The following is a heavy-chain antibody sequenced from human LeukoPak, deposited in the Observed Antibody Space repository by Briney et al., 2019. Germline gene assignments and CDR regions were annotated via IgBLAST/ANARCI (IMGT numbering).Heavy chain of an antibody. CDR2: ISAYNGNT. D-gene: IGHD3-9*01. V-gene: IGHV1-18*01. J-gene: IGHJ3*02. Sequence: ASVKVSCKASGYTFTSYGISWVRQAPGQGLEWMGWISAYNGNTNYAQKLQGRVTMTTDTSTSTAYMELRSLRSDDTAVYYCANGDILTGYYTRDAFDIWGRGTMVTVSS. CDR1: GYTFTSYG. CDR3: ANGDILTGYYTRDAFDI.